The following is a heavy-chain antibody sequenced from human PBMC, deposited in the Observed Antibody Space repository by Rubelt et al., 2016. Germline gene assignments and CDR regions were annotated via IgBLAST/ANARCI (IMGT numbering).Heavy chain of an antibody. J-gene: IGHJ3*02. CDR2: INPNSGGT. V-gene: IGHV1-2*06. Sequence: PGQGLEWMGRINPNSGGTNYAQKFQGRVTMTRDTSISTAYMELSRLRSDDTAMYYCARGSWFRGAFDIWGQGTMVTVSS. CDR3: ARGSWFRGAFDI. D-gene: IGHD6-13*01.